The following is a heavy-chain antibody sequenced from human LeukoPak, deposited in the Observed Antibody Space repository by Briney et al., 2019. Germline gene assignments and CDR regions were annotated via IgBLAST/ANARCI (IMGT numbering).Heavy chain of an antibody. D-gene: IGHD2-2*01. CDR1: GYTFTNYY. Sequence: GASVKVSCKASGYTFTNYYIHWVRQVPGQGLEWLGIINPTRGNTKYAQKFQGRVTVTRDTSTSTVYMELSSLRSEDSAVYYCATEVPSSFYFDYWGQGTLVTVS. CDR2: INPTRGNT. J-gene: IGHJ4*02. CDR3: ATEVPSSFYFDY. V-gene: IGHV1-46*01.